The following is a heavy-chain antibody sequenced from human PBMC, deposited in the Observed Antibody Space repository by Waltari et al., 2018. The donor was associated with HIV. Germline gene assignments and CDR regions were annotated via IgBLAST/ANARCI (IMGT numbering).Heavy chain of an antibody. CDR1: GGSFSGYY. J-gene: IGHJ4*02. CDR3: ARVGVQSGVQLLDSHTIKLWVLDY. Sequence: QVQLQQWGAGLLKPSETLSLTCAVYGGSFSGYYWSWIRQPPGKGLEWIGEINHSGSTNYNPSLKSRVTISVDTSKNQCSLKLSSVTAADTAVYYCARVGVQSGVQLLDSHTIKLWVLDYWGQGTLVTVSS. D-gene: IGHD2-2*01. CDR2: INHSGST. V-gene: IGHV4-34*01.